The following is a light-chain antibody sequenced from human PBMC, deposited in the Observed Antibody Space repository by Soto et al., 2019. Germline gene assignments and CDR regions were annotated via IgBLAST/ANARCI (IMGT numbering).Light chain of an antibody. J-gene: IGLJ3*02. CDR2: EDN. Sequence: NFMLTQPHSVSESPGKTVTISCTRSSGSIASNYVQWYQQRPGSAPTTVIYEDNQRPSGVPDRFSGSIDSSSNSASLTISGLKTEDEADYYFQSYDSSNNWVFGGGTKLTVL. V-gene: IGLV6-57*03. CDR3: QSYDSSNNWV. CDR1: SGSIASNY.